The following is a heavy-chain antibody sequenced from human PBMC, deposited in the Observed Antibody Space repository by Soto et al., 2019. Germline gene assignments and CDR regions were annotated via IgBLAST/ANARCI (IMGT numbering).Heavy chain of an antibody. J-gene: IGHJ4*02. Sequence: SETLTLTCTVSGGSISSGAYYWGWIRQPPGKGLEWIGYIYYSGSTYYNPSLNSRATISVDTSKNRVSLRLTSVTAADTAVYFGTRVTGVAACPLDYWGQGTVVTVSS. V-gene: IGHV4-30-4*02. CDR2: IYYSGST. CDR3: TRVTGVAACPLDY. D-gene: IGHD6-25*01. CDR1: GGSISSGAYY.